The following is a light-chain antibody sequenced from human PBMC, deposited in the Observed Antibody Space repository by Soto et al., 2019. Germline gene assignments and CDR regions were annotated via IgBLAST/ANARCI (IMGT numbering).Light chain of an antibody. V-gene: IGKV1-5*03. CDR1: HSISIW. Sequence: DLQMIQSPSTLSAPVGDRVTITCRASHSISIWLAWYQQKPGKAPKILIYKSSSLESGVTSRFSGSGSWTDFTLTISSLQPDDFATYDCQQYTSYPLTFGGGTKVESK. CDR2: KSS. J-gene: IGKJ4*01. CDR3: QQYTSYPLT.